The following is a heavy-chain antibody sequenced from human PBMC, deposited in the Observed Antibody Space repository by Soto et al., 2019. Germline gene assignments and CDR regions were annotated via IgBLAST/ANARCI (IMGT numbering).Heavy chain of an antibody. J-gene: IGHJ4*02. V-gene: IGHV3-11*01. CDR1: GFTFSDYY. D-gene: IGHD2-2*01. Sequence: GGSLRLSCAASGFTFSDYYMSWIRQAPGKGLEWISYISSSGSTIYYADSVKGRFTISRDNAKNSLYLQMNSLRAEDTAVYYCARGALPAAAIGALDYWGQGTLVTVSS. CDR3: ARGALPAAAIGALDY. CDR2: ISSSGSTI.